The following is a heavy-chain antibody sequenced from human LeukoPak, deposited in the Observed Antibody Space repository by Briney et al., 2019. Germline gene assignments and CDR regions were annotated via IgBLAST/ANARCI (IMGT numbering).Heavy chain of an antibody. Sequence: GGSLRLSCAASGFTFSSYSMNWVRQAPGKGLEWVSSISSSSYIYYADSVKGRFTISRDNAKNSLYLQMNSLRAEDTAVYYCARHVTVDIVATVGSSGSYYFACWGQGTLVTVSS. J-gene: IGHJ4*02. D-gene: IGHD5-12*01. CDR1: GFTFSSYS. CDR2: ISSSSYI. CDR3: ARHVTVDIVATVGSSGSYYFAC. V-gene: IGHV3-21*01.